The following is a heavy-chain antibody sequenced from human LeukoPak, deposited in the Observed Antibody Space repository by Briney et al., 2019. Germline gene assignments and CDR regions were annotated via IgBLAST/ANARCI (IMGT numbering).Heavy chain of an antibody. CDR1: GYSISSGYY. V-gene: IGHV4-38-2*02. CDR2: IYHSGII. D-gene: IGHD3-22*01. CDR3: ARDPTVSDSSGYAPPDRGMDV. J-gene: IGHJ6*02. Sequence: PSETLSLTCTVSGYSISSGYYWGWIRQPPGKGLEWIGNIYHSGIIYYNPSLKSRVTISVDTSKNQFSLKLSSVTAADTAVYYCARDPTVSDSSGYAPPDRGMDVWGQGTTVTVSS.